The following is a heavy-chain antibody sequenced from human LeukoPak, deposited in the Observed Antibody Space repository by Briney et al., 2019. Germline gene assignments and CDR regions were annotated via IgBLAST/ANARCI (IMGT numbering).Heavy chain of an antibody. J-gene: IGHJ4*02. Sequence: SETLSLTCSVSGGSIISSSYYWGWIRQPPEKGLEWIGSIYYTGGTYYSPSLKSRVTISVDTSKNQFSLKLSSVTAADTAVYYCARGQYSSNFDYWGQGTLVTVSS. D-gene: IGHD6-13*01. CDR1: GGSIISSSYY. V-gene: IGHV4-39*07. CDR2: IYYTGGT. CDR3: ARGQYSSNFDY.